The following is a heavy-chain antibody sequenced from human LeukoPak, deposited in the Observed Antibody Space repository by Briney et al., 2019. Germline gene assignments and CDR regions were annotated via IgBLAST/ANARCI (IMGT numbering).Heavy chain of an antibody. V-gene: IGHV2-5*02. CDR2: IYWDDAK. CDR3: AHTVTYSLGDAFDI. J-gene: IGHJ3*02. Sequence: SGPTLVNPTQTLTLTCTFSGFSLSTSGVGVGWIRQPPRKALEWLALIYWDDAKRYSPSLKSRLTITQDTSNNQVVLTMTNMDPVDTATYYCAHTVTYSLGDAFDIWGQGTMVTVSS. D-gene: IGHD2-15*01. CDR1: GFSLSTSGVG.